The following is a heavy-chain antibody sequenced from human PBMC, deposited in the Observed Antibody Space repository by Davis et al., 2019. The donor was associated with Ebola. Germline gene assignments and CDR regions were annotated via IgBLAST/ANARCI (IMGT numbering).Heavy chain of an antibody. V-gene: IGHV1-46*01. CDR2: INPSGCST. CDR3: ARGAFDIVVVVAANSDSNWFDP. D-gene: IGHD2-15*01. J-gene: IGHJ5*02. CDR1: GYTFTRYY. Sequence: ASVTVSCQASGYTFTRYYMHWVRQAPGQGLEWMGIINPSGCSTSYAQKFQGRVTMTRDTSTSTVYMELSSLRSEDTAVYYCARGAFDIVVVVAANSDSNWFDPWGQGTLVTVSS.